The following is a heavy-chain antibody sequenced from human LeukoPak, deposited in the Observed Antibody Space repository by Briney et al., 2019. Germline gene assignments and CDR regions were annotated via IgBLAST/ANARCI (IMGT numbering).Heavy chain of an antibody. D-gene: IGHD1-26*01. J-gene: IGHJ3*02. Sequence: GGSLRLSCAACGFTFSSYDMHWVRQATGKGLEWVSAIGTAGDTYYPGSVKGQFTISRENAKNSLYLQMNSLRAEDTAVYYCARELREHGVFDIWGQGTMVTVSS. CDR2: IGTAGDT. V-gene: IGHV3-13*03. CDR1: GFTFSSYD. CDR3: ARELREHGVFDI.